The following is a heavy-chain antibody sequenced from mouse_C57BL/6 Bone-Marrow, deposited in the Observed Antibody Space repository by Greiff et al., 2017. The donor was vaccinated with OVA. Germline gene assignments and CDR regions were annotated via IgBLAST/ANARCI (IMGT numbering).Heavy chain of an antibody. CDR1: GFTFSSYA. D-gene: IGHD2-4*01. CDR3: ARDSDDYDDCDY. V-gene: IGHV5-4*01. J-gene: IGHJ2*01. Sequence: EVQLVESGGGLVKPGGSLKLSCAASGFTFSSYAMSWVRQTPEQRLEWVATISDGGSYPYYPDHVKGRFTISRDNAKNNLYLQMSHLKSEDTAMYYCARDSDDYDDCDYWGQGTTLTVSS. CDR2: ISDGGSYP.